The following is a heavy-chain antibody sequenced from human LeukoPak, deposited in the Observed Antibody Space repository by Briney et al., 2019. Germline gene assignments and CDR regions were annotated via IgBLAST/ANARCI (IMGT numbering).Heavy chain of an antibody. CDR1: GFTFSSYS. Sequence: GGSLRLSCAASGFTFSSYSMNWVRQAPGKGLEWVSFISSSRSYIYYADSVKGRFTISRDNAKNTLYLQMSSLRAEDTAVYYCARDLYDFDYWGQGTLVTVSS. V-gene: IGHV3-21*05. CDR3: ARDLYDFDY. J-gene: IGHJ4*02. CDR2: ISSSRSYI. D-gene: IGHD5/OR15-5a*01.